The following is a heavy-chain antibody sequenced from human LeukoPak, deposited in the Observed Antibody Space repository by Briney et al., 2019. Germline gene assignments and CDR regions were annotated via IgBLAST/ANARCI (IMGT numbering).Heavy chain of an antibody. CDR3: ASLSEYCSAGSCYLGWFDP. Sequence: SETLSLTCTVSGGSTSSYYWSWIRQPPGKGLEWIGSIYHSGSTYYNPSLKSRVTISVDTSKNQFSLKLSSVTAADTAVYYCASLSEYCSAGSCYLGWFDPWGQGTLVTVSS. CDR1: GGSTSSYY. J-gene: IGHJ5*02. CDR2: IYHSGST. V-gene: IGHV4-59*08. D-gene: IGHD2-15*01.